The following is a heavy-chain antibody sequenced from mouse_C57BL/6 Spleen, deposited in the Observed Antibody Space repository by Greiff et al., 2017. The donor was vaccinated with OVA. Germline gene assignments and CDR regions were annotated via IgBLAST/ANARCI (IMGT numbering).Heavy chain of an antibody. D-gene: IGHD2-2*01. CDR1: GFSLTSYG. CDR2: IGSGGST. Sequence: QVQLKESGPGLVQPSQSLSITCTVSGFSLTSYGVHWVRQSPGKGLEWLGVIGSGGSTDYNAAFISRLSISKDNSKSQVFFKMNSLQADDTAIYYCARKEGMVTTGYYYAMDYWGQGTSVTVSS. J-gene: IGHJ4*01. CDR3: ARKEGMVTTGYYYAMDY. V-gene: IGHV2-2*01.